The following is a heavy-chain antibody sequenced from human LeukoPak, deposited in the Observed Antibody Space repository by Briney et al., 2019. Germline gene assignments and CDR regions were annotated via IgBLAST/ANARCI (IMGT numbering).Heavy chain of an antibody. D-gene: IGHD6-13*01. CDR1: GGSISNYY. V-gene: IGHV4-4*07. Sequence: SETLSLTCTVSGGSISNYYWSWIRQSAGKGLEWIGRIYSSGSTDYNPSLRSRVTMSVDTSKNHFSLKLSSVTAADTAVYYCARGIAAASERALDIWGQGTMVTVSS. J-gene: IGHJ3*02. CDR2: IYSSGST. CDR3: ARGIAAASERALDI.